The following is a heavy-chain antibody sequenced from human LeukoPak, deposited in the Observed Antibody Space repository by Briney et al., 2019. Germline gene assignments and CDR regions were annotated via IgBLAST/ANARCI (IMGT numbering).Heavy chain of an antibody. CDR3: AKDRSGYNWNGDWFDP. J-gene: IGHJ5*02. Sequence: ASVKVSCKASGYTFTSYGISWVRQAPGQGLEWMGWISAYNGNTNYAQKLQGRVTMTTDTSTSTAYMELRSLRSDDTAVYYCAKDRSGYNWNGDWFDPWGQGTLVTVSS. CDR2: ISAYNGNT. V-gene: IGHV1-18*01. CDR1: GYTFTSYG. D-gene: IGHD1-20*01.